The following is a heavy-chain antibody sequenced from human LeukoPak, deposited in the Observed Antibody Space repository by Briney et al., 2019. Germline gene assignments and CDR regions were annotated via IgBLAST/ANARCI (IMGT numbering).Heavy chain of an antibody. D-gene: IGHD1-26*01. CDR2: IYYSGST. CDR3: ARQGGGTYYFDY. J-gene: IGHJ4*02. Sequence: PSETLSLTCAVSGGSISSSSYSWGWIRQPPGKGLEWIGTIYYSGSTYYSPSLKSRVTISVDTSKNQFSLMLTSVTAADTAMYYCARQGGGTYYFDYWGQGTLVTVSS. CDR1: GGSISSSSYS. V-gene: IGHV4-39*01.